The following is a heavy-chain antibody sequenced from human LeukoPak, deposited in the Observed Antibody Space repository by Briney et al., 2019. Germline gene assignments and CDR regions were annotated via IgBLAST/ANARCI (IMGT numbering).Heavy chain of an antibody. D-gene: IGHD3-16*02. Sequence: ASVKVSCKASGYVFVSNGISWVRRAPGQRLEWIGWINARNGATDYAQNFWGRATLTTDTSTSTAYMGLRSLRSDDTAVYYCVRDQGVVRFDPWGQGTLVTVSS. J-gene: IGHJ5*02. CDR2: INARNGAT. V-gene: IGHV1-18*01. CDR1: GYVFVSNG. CDR3: VRDQGVVRFDP.